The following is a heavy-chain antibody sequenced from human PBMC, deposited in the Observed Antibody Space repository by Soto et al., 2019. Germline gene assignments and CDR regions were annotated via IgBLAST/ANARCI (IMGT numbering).Heavy chain of an antibody. CDR2: IVPMFGTS. J-gene: IGHJ4*02. Sequence: QERLVQSGAEVRKPGSSVKVSCKVTGGTSTRYAINWVRQAPGQGLEWMGGIVPMFGTSKYAQKFQGRVTLTGDTSTNIAYMELRSLRSEDTAVYYCNRGSEYDFWSGYLWGQGTLVSLSS. CDR1: GGTSTRYA. V-gene: IGHV1-69*06. D-gene: IGHD3-3*01. CDR3: NRGSEYDFWSGYL.